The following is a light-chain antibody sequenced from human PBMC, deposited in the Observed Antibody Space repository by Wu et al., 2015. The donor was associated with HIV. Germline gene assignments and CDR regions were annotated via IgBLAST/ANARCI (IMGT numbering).Light chain of an antibody. CDR2: GSS. V-gene: IGKV3-20*01. Sequence: VLTQSPGTLSLSPGERATLSCRASQTVNSNFLAWYQQRPGQAPRLLIYGSSNRATGIPDRFSGRGSGTDFTLSISRLEPEDFAVYYCLQYGSSPSFGGGTKVEIK. J-gene: IGKJ4*01. CDR3: LQYGSSPS. CDR1: QTVNSNF.